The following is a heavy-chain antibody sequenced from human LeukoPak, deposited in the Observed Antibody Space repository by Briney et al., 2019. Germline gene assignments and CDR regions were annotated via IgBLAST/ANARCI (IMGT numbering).Heavy chain of an antibody. CDR3: ARHGTMVRGSFDY. D-gene: IGHD3-10*01. Sequence: SETLSLTCTVSGGSISSYYWSWIRQPPGKGLEWIGYIYYSGSTNYNPSLKSRVTISVDTSKNQFSLKLSSLTAADTAVYYCARHGTMVRGSFDYWGQGTLVTVSS. CDR1: GGSISSYY. CDR2: IYYSGST. J-gene: IGHJ4*02. V-gene: IGHV4-59*08.